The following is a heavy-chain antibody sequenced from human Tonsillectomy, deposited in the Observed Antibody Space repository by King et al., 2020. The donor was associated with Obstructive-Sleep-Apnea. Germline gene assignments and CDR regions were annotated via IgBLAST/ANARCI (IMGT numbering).Heavy chain of an antibody. D-gene: IGHD3-22*01. CDR2: IRYDGSNK. V-gene: IGHV3-30*02. Sequence: VQLVESGGGVVQPGRSLRLSCAASGFTFSSYGMHWVRQAPGKGLEWVAFIRYDGSNKYYADSVKGRFTISRDNSKNTLSLQMNSLRAEDTAVYYCEGDYYDSSGYYYQNWGQGTLVTGSS. CDR3: EGDYYDSSGYYYQN. J-gene: IGHJ1*01. CDR1: GFTFSSYG.